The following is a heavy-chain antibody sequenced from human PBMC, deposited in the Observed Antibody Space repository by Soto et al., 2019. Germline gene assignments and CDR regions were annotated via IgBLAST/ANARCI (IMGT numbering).Heavy chain of an antibody. CDR2: IYHSGST. J-gene: IGHJ5*02. D-gene: IGHD4-17*01. CDR3: ARVSVYYGDYREGFDP. CDR1: SGSISSNNW. Sequence: SETLSLTCAVSSGSISSNNWWSWVRQPPGKGLEWIGEIYHSGSTNYNPSLKSRVTISVDKSKNQFSLKLSSVTAADTAVYYCARVSVYYGDYREGFDPWGQGTLVTVSS. V-gene: IGHV4-4*02.